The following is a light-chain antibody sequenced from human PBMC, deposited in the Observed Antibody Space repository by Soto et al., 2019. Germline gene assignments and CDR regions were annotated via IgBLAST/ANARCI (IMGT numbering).Light chain of an antibody. V-gene: IGKV1-5*03. CDR2: KAS. Sequence: DIQMTQSPSTLSASVGDRVTITCRASQSISSWLAWYQQKPGKAPKLLIYKASSLESGVPSRFSGSGSGTEFTLTISSLQHDDFATYYFQQYNSYSPTFGQGTKVEIK. CDR3: QQYNSYSPT. CDR1: QSISSW. J-gene: IGKJ1*01.